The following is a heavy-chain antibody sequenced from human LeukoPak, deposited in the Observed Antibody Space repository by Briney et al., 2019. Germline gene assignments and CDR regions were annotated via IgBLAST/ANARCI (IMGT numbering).Heavy chain of an antibody. J-gene: IGHJ4*02. Sequence: GGSLRLSCAASGFTLSSYAMSWVRQAPGKGLEWVSAISGSGGSTYYADSVKGRFTISRDNSKNTLYLQMNSLRAEDTAVYYCAKALETTVIPYYFDYWGQGTLVTVSS. CDR1: GFTLSSYA. CDR3: AKALETTVIPYYFDY. D-gene: IGHD4-17*01. V-gene: IGHV3-23*01. CDR2: ISGSGGST.